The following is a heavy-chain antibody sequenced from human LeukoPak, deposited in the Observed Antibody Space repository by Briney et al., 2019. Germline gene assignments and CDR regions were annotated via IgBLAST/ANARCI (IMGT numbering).Heavy chain of an antibody. J-gene: IGHJ4*02. CDR2: MYYSGST. D-gene: IGHD3-22*01. CDR1: GGSIKSHY. V-gene: IGHV4-59*11. CDR3: ARGYFDSSGYYSLPEY. Sequence: PSETLSLSCTVSGGSIKSHYWSWIRQPPGKGLEWIGYMYYSGSTYYNPSLRGRVTISLDTSKNQFSLKMSSVTLAGTAVYYCARGYFDSSGYYSLPEYWGQGTLVTVSS.